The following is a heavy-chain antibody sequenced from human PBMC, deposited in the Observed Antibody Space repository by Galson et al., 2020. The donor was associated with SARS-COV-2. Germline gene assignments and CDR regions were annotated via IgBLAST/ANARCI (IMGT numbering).Heavy chain of an antibody. CDR3: ARDVRYFGELLPMDPLDY. V-gene: IGHV1-18*01. CDR2: ISAYNGNT. D-gene: IGHD3-10*01. Sequence: ASVKVSCKASGYTFTSYGISWVRQAPGQGLEWMGWISAYNGNTNYAQKLQGRVTMTTDTSTSTAYMELRSLRSDDTAVYYCARDVRYFGELLPMDPLDYWGQGTLVTVSS. CDR1: GYTFTSYG. J-gene: IGHJ4*02.